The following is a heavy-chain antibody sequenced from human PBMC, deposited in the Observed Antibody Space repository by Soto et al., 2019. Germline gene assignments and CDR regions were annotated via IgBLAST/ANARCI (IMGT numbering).Heavy chain of an antibody. CDR2: IYYTGST. CDR3: ARDDSFYGEPGYGMNV. J-gene: IGHJ6*02. CDR1: GATISSGGFY. D-gene: IGHD4-17*01. Sequence: QVQLQESGPGLVEASQTLSLTCTVSGATISSGGFYWSWIRQRPGKGLEWIGHIYYTGSTYYKPSLTSRVTISVDMSRNQFSLRLRSVTAADTAKYFCARDDSFYGEPGYGMNVWGQGTTVTVSS. V-gene: IGHV4-31*03.